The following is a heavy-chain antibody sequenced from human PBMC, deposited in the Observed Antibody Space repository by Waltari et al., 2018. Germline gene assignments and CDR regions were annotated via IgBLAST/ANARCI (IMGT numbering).Heavy chain of an antibody. D-gene: IGHD3-22*01. J-gene: IGHJ5*02. CDR3: ARDGSYYYDSSGYYDPYNWFDP. CDR1: GYTFTDYY. Sequence: EVQLVQSGAEVKKPGATVKISCKASGYTFTDYYMHWVQQAPGKGLEWLGRVDPEDGETIYAEKFQGRCTITADTSTDTAYMELSSLRSEDTAVYYCARDGSYYYDSSGYYDPYNWFDPWGQGTLVTVSS. CDR2: VDPEDGET. V-gene: IGHV1-69-2*01.